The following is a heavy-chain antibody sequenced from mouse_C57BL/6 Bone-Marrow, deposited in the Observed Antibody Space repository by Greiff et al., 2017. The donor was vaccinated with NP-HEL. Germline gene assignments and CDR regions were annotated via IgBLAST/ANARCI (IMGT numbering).Heavy chain of an antibody. V-gene: IGHV1-81*01. CDR3: ARDTTVTYYYAMDY. CDR2: IYPRSGNT. CDR1: GYTFTSYG. J-gene: IGHJ4*01. D-gene: IGHD2-1*01. Sequence: QVQLKQSGAELARPGASVKLSCKASGYTFTSYGISWVKQRTGQGLEWIGEIYPRSGNTYYNEKFKGKATLTADKSSSTAYMELRSLTSEDSAVYFCARDTTVTYYYAMDYWGQGTSVTVSS.